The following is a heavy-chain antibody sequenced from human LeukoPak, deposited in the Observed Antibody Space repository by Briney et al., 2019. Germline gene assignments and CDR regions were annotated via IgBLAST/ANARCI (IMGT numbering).Heavy chain of an antibody. CDR2: INPSGGST. Sequence: GASVKVSCKASVYTFTSYYMHWVRPAPGQGLEWMGIINPSGGSTSYAQKFQGRVTMTRDTSTSTVYMELSSLRSEDTAVYYCARDGSSTQYYFDYWGQGTLVTVSS. D-gene: IGHD6-6*01. J-gene: IGHJ4*02. CDR1: VYTFTSYY. CDR3: ARDGSSTQYYFDY. V-gene: IGHV1-46*01.